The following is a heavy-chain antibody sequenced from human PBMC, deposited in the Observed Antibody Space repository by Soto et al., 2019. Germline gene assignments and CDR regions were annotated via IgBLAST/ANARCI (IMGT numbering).Heavy chain of an antibody. D-gene: IGHD3-22*01. CDR2: ITSSSDTI. CDR1: GFTFSSFH. CDR3: ARVVVVIPPGYYYAMDV. Sequence: GSLRLSCAASGFTFSSFHMNWVRQAPGRGLEWVAYITSSSDTIYYSDSVKGRFTISRDNGKNSLFLQMNSLRDEDTAVYYCARVVVVIPPGYYYAMDVWGQGTTVTVSS. J-gene: IGHJ6*02. V-gene: IGHV3-48*02.